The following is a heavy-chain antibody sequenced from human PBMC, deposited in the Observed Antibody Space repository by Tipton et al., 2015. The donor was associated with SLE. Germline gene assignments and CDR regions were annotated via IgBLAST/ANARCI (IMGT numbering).Heavy chain of an antibody. J-gene: IGHJ4*02. Sequence: GLVKPSETLSLTCTVSGGSISSSHYYWSWIRQPPGKGLEWIASIFHDGSTYYNPSLRSRVTISVDTSKNQFSLKLSSVTAADTAVYYCARGPPLATVTLFDYWGQGTLVTVSS. CDR2: IFHDGST. V-gene: IGHV4-39*07. CDR1: GGSISSSHYY. D-gene: IGHD4-11*01. CDR3: ARGPPLATVTLFDY.